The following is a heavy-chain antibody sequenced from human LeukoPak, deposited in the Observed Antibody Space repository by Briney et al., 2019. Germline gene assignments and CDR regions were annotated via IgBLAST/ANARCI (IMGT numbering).Heavy chain of an antibody. J-gene: IGHJ4*02. D-gene: IGHD1-14*01. CDR3: AKDNPLPL. CDR1: GFTFNHNW. CDR2: IKQDGSKT. Sequence: PWGALRLSRGASGFTFNHNWMTWVRQAPGKGLEGVAHIKQDGSKTNYVDSLNGRFTIPRDNAMNSVYLQMNSLRAEDTAVYFCAKDNPLPLWGRGTLVSVS. V-gene: IGHV3-7*04.